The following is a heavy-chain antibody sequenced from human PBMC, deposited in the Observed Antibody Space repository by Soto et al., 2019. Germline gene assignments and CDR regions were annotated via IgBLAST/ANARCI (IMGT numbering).Heavy chain of an antibody. CDR2: ISGSGGST. V-gene: IGHV3-23*01. CDR3: AKEASGSGWYGGDYFDY. Sequence: EVQLLESGGGLVQPGGSLRLSCAASGFTFSSYAMSWVRQAPGKGLEWVSAISGSGGSTYYADSVKGRFTISRGNSKNTLYLQMNSLRAEDTAGYYCAKEASGSGWYGGDYFDYWGQGTLVTVSS. J-gene: IGHJ4*02. CDR1: GFTFSSYA. D-gene: IGHD6-19*01.